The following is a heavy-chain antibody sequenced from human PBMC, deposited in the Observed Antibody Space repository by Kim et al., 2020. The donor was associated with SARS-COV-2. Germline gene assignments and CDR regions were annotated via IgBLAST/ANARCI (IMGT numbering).Heavy chain of an antibody. D-gene: IGHD6-13*01. CDR3: VRDSTGAGSFIDY. CDR1: GGSFNGYF. J-gene: IGHJ4*02. Sequence: SETLSLTCVVYGGSFNGYFWGWIRQPPGEGLEWIGEINYSGTTNYNPSLKSRVTISLDTSKKQFSLKVNSVTAADTAMYYCVRDSTGAGSFIDYWGQGTLVTVSS. V-gene: IGHV4-34*01. CDR2: INYSGTT.